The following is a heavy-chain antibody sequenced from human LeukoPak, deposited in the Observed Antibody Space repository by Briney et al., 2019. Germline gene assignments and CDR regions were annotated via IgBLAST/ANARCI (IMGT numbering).Heavy chain of an antibody. D-gene: IGHD6-19*01. Sequence: GTSLRLSCAASGFTFNSYGMHWVRQAPGKGLEWVAAIWEDGSNIHYGDSVKGRFTISRDNPKNTLYLQMNSLRAEDTAVYYCARVGYNSGWYEYWGQGTLVTVSS. CDR1: GFTFNSYG. J-gene: IGHJ4*02. V-gene: IGHV3-33*01. CDR3: ARVGYNSGWYEY. CDR2: IWEDGSNI.